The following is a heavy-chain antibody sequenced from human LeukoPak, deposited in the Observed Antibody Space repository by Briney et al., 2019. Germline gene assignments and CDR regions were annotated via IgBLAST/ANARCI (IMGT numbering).Heavy chain of an antibody. CDR3: AAQCNDDFCYKRDYMDV. J-gene: IGHJ6*03. CDR1: KNMFTGYF. Sequence: ASVKVSCKTSKNMFTGYFMHWVRQAPGQGREWIGWINPNSGGTLFARRFQGRVTMTRDTSIGATYMELSRLTSVDTALYYCAAQCNDDFCYKRDYMDVWGKGTMVIVSS. CDR2: INPNSGGT. D-gene: IGHD2-2*02. V-gene: IGHV1-2*02.